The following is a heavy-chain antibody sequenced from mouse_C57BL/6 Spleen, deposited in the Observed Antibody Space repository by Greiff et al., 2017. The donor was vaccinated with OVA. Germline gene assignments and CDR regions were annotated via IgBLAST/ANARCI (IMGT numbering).Heavy chain of an antibody. V-gene: IGHV1-81*01. D-gene: IGHD2-3*01. CDR2: IYPRSGNT. Sequence: QVQLQQSGAELARPGASVKLSCKASGYTFTSYGLSWVKQRTGQGLEWIGEIYPRSGNTYYNEKFKGKATLTADKSSSTAYMELRSLTSEDSAVYFCARGDGYYGFAYWGQGTLVTVSA. CDR3: ARGDGYYGFAY. J-gene: IGHJ3*01. CDR1: GYTFTSYG.